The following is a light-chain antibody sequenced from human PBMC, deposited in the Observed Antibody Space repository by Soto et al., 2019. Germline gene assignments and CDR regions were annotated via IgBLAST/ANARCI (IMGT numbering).Light chain of an antibody. CDR1: SSDVGSYNL. CDR2: EVS. V-gene: IGLV2-23*02. J-gene: IGLJ2*01. Sequence: QSALTQPASESGSPGQSITISCTGTSSDVGSYNLVSWYQQHPGKAPKLMIYEVSKRPSGVSNRFSGSKSGNTASLTISGLQAEDEADYYCCSYAASSTFNVVFGGGTKLTVL. CDR3: CSYAASSTFNVV.